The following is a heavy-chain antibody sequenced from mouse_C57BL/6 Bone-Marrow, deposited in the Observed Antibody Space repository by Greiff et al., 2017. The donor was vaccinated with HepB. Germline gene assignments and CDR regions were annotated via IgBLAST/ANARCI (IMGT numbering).Heavy chain of an antibody. CDR3: TAGGAWFAY. V-gene: IGHV6-3*01. J-gene: IGHJ3*01. Sequence: EVKLVESGGGLVQPGGSMKLSCVASGFTFSNYWMYWVRQSPEKGLEWVAQIRLKSDNYATHYAESVKGRFTISRDDSKSSVYLQMNNLRAEDTGIYYCTAGGAWFAYWGQGTLVTVSA. CDR1: GFTFSNYW. CDR2: IRLKSDNYAT.